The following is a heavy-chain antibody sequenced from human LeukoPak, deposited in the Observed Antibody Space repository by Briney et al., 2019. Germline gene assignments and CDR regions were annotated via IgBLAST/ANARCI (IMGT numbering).Heavy chain of an antibody. CDR1: GFTFNSYW. J-gene: IGHJ4*02. Sequence: GGSLRLSCAGSGFTFNSYWMSWVRQAPGKGLEWVSGIDGSGDNTYYADSVKGRFTISRDNSKDTLTLQMSSLRADDTAVYYCAKADSYGGNSQLFDFWGQGTLVTVSS. CDR2: IDGSGDNT. V-gene: IGHV3-23*01. D-gene: IGHD4-17*01. CDR3: AKADSYGGNSQLFDF.